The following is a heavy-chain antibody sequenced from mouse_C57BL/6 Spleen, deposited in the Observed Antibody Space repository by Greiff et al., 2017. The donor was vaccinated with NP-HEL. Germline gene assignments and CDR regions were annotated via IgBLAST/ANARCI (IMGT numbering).Heavy chain of an antibody. CDR2: IDPSDSET. D-gene: IGHD1-1*01. V-gene: IGHV1-52*01. CDR1: GYTFTSYW. J-gene: IGHJ2*01. Sequence: VQLQQPGAELVRPGSSVKLSCKASGYTFTSYWMHWVKQRPIQGLEWIGNIDPSDSETHYNQKFKDKATLTVDKSSSTAYMQLSSLTSEDSAVYYCASGYYGSSYAYWGQGTTLTVSS. CDR3: ASGYYGSSYAY.